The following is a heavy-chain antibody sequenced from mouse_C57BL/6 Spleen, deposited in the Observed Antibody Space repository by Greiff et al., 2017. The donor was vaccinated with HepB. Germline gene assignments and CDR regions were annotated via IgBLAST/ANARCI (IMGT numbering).Heavy chain of an antibody. CDR1: GYSFTSYY. CDR2: IYPGSGNT. V-gene: IGHV1-66*01. D-gene: IGHD1-1*01. J-gene: IGHJ1*03. Sequence: VKLQESGPELVKPGASVKISCKASGYSFTSYYIHWVKQRPGQGLEWIGWIYPGSGNTKYNEKFKGKATLTADTSSSTAYMQLSSLTSEDSAVYYCARHYGSSYWYFDVWGTGTTVTVSS. CDR3: ARHYGSSYWYFDV.